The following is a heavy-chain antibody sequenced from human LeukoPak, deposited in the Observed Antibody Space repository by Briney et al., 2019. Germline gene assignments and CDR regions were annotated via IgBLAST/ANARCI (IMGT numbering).Heavy chain of an antibody. J-gene: IGHJ4*02. Sequence: SETLSLTCTVSGGSISSYYWSWIRQPAGKGLEWIGRIYTSGSTNYNPSLKSRVTMSVDTSKNQFSLKLSSVTAADTAVYYCATGECSGGSCYPYYWGQGTLVTVSS. D-gene: IGHD2-15*01. CDR1: GGSISSYY. CDR2: IYTSGST. CDR3: ATGECSGGSCYPYY. V-gene: IGHV4-4*07.